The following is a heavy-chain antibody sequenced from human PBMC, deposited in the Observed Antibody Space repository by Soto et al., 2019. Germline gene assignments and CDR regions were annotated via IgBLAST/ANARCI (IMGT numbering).Heavy chain of an antibody. V-gene: IGHV1-46*01. CDR3: ASIETAAPDLRHES. D-gene: IGHD6-6*01. CDR2: LNPSGGST. J-gene: IGHJ5*02. Sequence: GSSVMLSLNESGYTFTSDYMHWVRQAPGQGLDCMGILNPSGGSTSYAQKFQGRVTMTRDTSTSTVYMELISLRSEDTAVYYCASIETAAPDLRHESWCQRPLDTVSS. CDR1: GYTFTSDY.